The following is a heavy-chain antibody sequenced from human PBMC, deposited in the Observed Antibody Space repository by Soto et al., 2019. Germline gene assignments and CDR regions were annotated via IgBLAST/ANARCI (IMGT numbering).Heavy chain of an antibody. J-gene: IGHJ6*02. Sequence: PGGSLRLSCAASGFTFDDYAMHWVRQAPGKGLEWVSGISWNSGSIGYADSVKGRFTISRDNAKNSLYLQMNSLRAEDTALYYCAKVIAGTGAYYYGMDVWGQGTTVTAP. V-gene: IGHV3-9*01. CDR3: AKVIAGTGAYYYGMDV. CDR1: GFTFDDYA. D-gene: IGHD6-13*01. CDR2: ISWNSGSI.